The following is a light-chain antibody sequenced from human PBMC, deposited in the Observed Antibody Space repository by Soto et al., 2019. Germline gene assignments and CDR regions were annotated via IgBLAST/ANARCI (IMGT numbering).Light chain of an antibody. CDR1: SSDVGGYNY. V-gene: IGLV2-8*01. CDR2: EVS. CDR3: SSYADSNNPYV. Sequence: QSALTQPPSASGSLGQSVTISCTGTSSDVGGYNYVSWYQQHPGKAPKVMIYEVSKRPSGVPDRFYGSKSGNTASLTVSGLQAEDEADYYCSSYADSNNPYVLGSGTKLTVL. J-gene: IGLJ1*01.